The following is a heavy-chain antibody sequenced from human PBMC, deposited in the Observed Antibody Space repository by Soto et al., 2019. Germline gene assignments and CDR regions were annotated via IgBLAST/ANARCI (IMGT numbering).Heavy chain of an antibody. CDR3: AREAGYGSGSRHSDN. V-gene: IGHV1-18*01. CDR2: TVAGSGNR. D-gene: IGHD3-10*01. J-gene: IGHJ4*02. Sequence: QVQLMQSGAEVTKPGSSVTLSCKTSGYTFMSYGLSWVRQAPGQGLECMGWTVAGSGNRIYVQKFQDRINMNIDTSTNTGYMELRSLESDDSALYFCAREAGYGSGSRHSDNRGEGTLVTVSS. CDR1: GYTFMSYG.